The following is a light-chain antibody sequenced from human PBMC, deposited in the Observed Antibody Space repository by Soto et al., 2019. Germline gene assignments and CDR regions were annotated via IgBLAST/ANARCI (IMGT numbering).Light chain of an antibody. CDR2: AAS. J-gene: IGKJ1*01. CDR3: QQSFNVPRT. CDR1: QSLRSS. V-gene: IGKV1-39*01. Sequence: IEMTQSPSSLSASVGDTITSTCRASQSLRSSLNWFQHIPGQPPKLPLFAASNWHAGVPPSLVGSGSGKSFSLTIRSRKPEDFETYYCQQSFNVPRTSGPGTRV.